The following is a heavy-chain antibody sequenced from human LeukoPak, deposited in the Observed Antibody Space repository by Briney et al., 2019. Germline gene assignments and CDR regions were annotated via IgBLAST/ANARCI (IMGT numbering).Heavy chain of an antibody. J-gene: IGHJ6*03. Sequence: GGSLRLSCAASGFTFSSYSMNWVRQAPGKGLEWVSSIRSSSSYIYYADSVKGRFTISRDNAKNSLYLQMNSLRAEDTAVYYCARGYNDFWSGYLPMGYYYYYMDVGGKGTTVTVSS. V-gene: IGHV3-21*01. CDR2: IRSSSSYI. D-gene: IGHD3-3*01. CDR1: GFTFSSYS. CDR3: ARGYNDFWSGYLPMGYYYYYMDV.